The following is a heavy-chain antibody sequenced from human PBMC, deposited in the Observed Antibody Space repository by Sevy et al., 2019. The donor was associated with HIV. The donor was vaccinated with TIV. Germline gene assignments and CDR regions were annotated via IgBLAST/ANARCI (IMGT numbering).Heavy chain of an antibody. J-gene: IGHJ4*02. CDR3: ASQRGGYERLYYFDY. Sequence: GGSLRLSCAASGFSFSIYSMNWVRQAPGRGLEWLSYMSNTGSTIHYADSVKGRFTISRDNARNSLYLQMNSLRAEDTAVYYCASQRGGYERLYYFDYWGQETLVTVSS. V-gene: IGHV3-48*01. CDR1: GFSFSIYS. D-gene: IGHD5-12*01. CDR2: MSNTGSTI.